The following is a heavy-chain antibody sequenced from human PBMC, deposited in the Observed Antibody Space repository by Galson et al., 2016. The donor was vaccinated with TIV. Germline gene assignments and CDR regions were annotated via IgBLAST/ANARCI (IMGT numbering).Heavy chain of an antibody. J-gene: IGHJ3*01. V-gene: IGHV4-4*09. D-gene: IGHD3-16*01. CDR3: ARDDTSIRGTNAFDL. CDR2: ISASGRS. Sequence: EWIAYISASGRSNYNSYLKSRVSISVDTSMSQISLKVTSVTAAATAVYYCARDDTSIRGTNAFDLWGRGTMVTVSS.